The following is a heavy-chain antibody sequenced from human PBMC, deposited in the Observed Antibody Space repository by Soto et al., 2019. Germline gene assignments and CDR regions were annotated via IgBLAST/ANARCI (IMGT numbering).Heavy chain of an antibody. Sequence: QVQLVQSGGGLVEPGGSLRLSCAASGFKFSAYHMTWIRQAQGKGLEWISYISSSGTYTTYTDSVKGRFTVSRDNAKSSLYLQMNSLRGEDTAVYYCACVAPTIFGAQFHHNLVDVWGQGNTVTVAS. V-gene: IGHV3-11*06. CDR2: ISSSGTYT. D-gene: IGHD3-3*01. CDR1: GFKFSAYH. J-gene: IGHJ6*02. CDR3: ACVAPTIFGAQFHHNLVDV.